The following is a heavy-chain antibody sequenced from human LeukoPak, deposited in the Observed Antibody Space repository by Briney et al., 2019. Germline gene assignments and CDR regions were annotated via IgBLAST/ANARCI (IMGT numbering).Heavy chain of an antibody. CDR1: GGSISSYY. CDR3: ARHGIAAADFGP. V-gene: IGHV4-59*01. J-gene: IGHJ5*02. Sequence: SETLSLTCTVSGGSISSYYWSWIRQPPGKGLEWIGYIYYSGSTNYNPSLKSRVTISVDTSKNQFSLKLSSVTAADTAVYYCARHGIAAADFGPWGQGTLVTVSS. CDR2: IYYSGST. D-gene: IGHD6-13*01.